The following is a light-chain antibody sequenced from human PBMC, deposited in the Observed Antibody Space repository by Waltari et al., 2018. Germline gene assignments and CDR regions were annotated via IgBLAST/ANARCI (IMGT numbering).Light chain of an antibody. CDR2: KVS. Sequence: VVMTQSPLSLPVTLGQPASISCRSSQSLVSSDGNTYFNWFHQRPGQSPRRLLYKVSNRDSGVPDRFGGSGAGTDFSLRISRVEAEDVGVYYCMQGSHWPWTFGQGTKVEIK. J-gene: IGKJ1*01. CDR1: QSLVSSDGNTY. V-gene: IGKV2-30*01. CDR3: MQGSHWPWT.